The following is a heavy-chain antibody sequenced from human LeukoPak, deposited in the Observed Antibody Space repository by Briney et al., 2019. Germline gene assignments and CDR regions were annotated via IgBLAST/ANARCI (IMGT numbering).Heavy chain of an antibody. Sequence: SVKVSCKASGFTFTSSTVQWVRQARGERLEWIGWIVVGSGNTNYAQKFQERVTITRDMSTSTAYMELSSLRSEDTAVYYCAALYCGGDCSVYWGQGTLVTVSS. CDR1: GFTFTSST. CDR3: AALYCGGDCSVY. CDR2: IVVGSGNT. J-gene: IGHJ4*02. V-gene: IGHV1-58*01. D-gene: IGHD2-21*02.